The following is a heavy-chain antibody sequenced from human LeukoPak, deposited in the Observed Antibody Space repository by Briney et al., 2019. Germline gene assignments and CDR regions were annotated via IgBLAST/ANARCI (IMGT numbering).Heavy chain of an antibody. CDR3: ARSGIQSGYCSSTSCYTGY. CDR1: GFTFSRYG. Sequence: PGGSLRLSCAASGFTFSRYGMHWVRQAPGKGLEWVAFIRYDGSNKYYAGSVKGRFTISRDNSKNTLYLQMNSLRAEDTAVYYCARSGIQSGYCSSTSCYTGYWGQGTLVTVSS. CDR2: IRYDGSNK. V-gene: IGHV3-30*02. D-gene: IGHD2-2*02. J-gene: IGHJ4*02.